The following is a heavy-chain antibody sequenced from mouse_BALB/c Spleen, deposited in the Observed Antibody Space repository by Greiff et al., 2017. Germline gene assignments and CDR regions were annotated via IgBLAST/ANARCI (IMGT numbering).Heavy chain of an antibody. Sequence: QVQLQQSGAELVRPGTSVKVSCKASGYAFTNYLIEWVKQRPGQGLEWIGVINPGSGGTNYNEKLKGKATLTADKSSSTAYMQLSSLTSDDSAVYFCARGDRYDLLDYWGQGTSVTVSS. J-gene: IGHJ4*01. CDR3: ARGDRYDLLDY. CDR2: INPGSGGT. CDR1: GYAFTNYL. D-gene: IGHD2-14*01. V-gene: IGHV1-54*01.